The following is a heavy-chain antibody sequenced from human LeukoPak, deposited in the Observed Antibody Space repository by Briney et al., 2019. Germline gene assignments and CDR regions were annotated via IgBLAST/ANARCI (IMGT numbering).Heavy chain of an antibody. CDR1: GYTFTVYY. Sequence: GASVKVSCKASGYTFTVYYMHWVRQAPGQGLEWMGWINPNSGGTNYAQKFQGRVTMTRDTSISTAYMELSRLRSDDTAVYYCARGLEIVGATTNWFDPWGQGTLVTVSS. CDR3: ARGLEIVGATTNWFDP. D-gene: IGHD1-26*01. CDR2: INPNSGGT. J-gene: IGHJ5*02. V-gene: IGHV1-2*02.